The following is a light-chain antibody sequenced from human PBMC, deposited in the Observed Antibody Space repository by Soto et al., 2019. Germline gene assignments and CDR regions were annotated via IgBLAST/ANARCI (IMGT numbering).Light chain of an antibody. V-gene: IGKV3-11*01. CDR2: DAS. CDR1: QSVSSY. CDR3: QQRSNCVSMYT. Sequence: EIVLTQSPATLSLSPGERATLSCRASQSVSSYLAWYQQKPGQAPRLLIYDASNRATGIPARFSGSGSGTDFTLNISSLESEDFAVYYCQQRSNCVSMYTFGQGTKLEIK. J-gene: IGKJ2*01.